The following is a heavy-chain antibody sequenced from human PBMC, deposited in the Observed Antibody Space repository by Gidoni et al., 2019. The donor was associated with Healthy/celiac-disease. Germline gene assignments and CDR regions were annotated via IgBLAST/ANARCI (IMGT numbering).Heavy chain of an antibody. D-gene: IGHD3-22*01. J-gene: IGHJ1*01. CDR2: IWYDGSNK. Sequence: QVQLVESGGGVVQPGRSLRLSCAASGFTFSSYGMHWVRQAPGKGLEWVAVIWYDGSNKYYADSVKGRFTISRDNSKNTLYLQMNSLRAEDTAVYYCAREYDSSGYPHWGQGTLVTVSS. CDR1: GFTFSSYG. V-gene: IGHV3-33*01. CDR3: AREYDSSGYPH.